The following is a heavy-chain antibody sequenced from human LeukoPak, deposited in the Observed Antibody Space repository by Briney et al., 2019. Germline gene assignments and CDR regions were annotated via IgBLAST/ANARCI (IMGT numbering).Heavy chain of an antibody. J-gene: IGHJ6*03. CDR3: ARGGYYYLDV. CDR1: GGSISPYY. Sequence: ASETLSLTCTMSGGSISPYYWSWIRQPPGKGLEWIAYIFHSGTTKYNPSLKSRVAISLDTPKSQFSLRLHSVTAADTAVYYCARGGYYYLDVWGRGTTVTVSS. V-gene: IGHV4-59*01. CDR2: IFHSGTT.